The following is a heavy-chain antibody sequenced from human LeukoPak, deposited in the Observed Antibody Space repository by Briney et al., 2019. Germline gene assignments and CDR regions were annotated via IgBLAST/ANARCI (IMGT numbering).Heavy chain of an antibody. Sequence: PSETLSLTCTVSGDSFSSVTDYWAWIRQPPGKGLEWIASGDYSGCTYYNPSLESRVAISADMSKNQFSLKLTSVTGADTAVYYCAGERGEEYSSGWYKRNYFDNWGQGIRVTVSS. CDR3: AGERGEEYSSGWYKRNYFDN. CDR1: GDSFSSVTDY. CDR2: GDYSGCT. D-gene: IGHD6-19*01. J-gene: IGHJ4*02. V-gene: IGHV4-39*07.